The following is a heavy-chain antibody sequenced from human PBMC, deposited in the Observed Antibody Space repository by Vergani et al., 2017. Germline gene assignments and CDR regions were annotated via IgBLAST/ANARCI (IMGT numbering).Heavy chain of an antibody. CDR1: GGFISSGSYY. CDR2: IYTSGST. J-gene: IGHJ4*02. CDR3: ARVSYSSSWTIDY. V-gene: IGHV4-61*02. Sequence: QVQLQESGPGLVKPSQTLSLTCTVSGGFISSGSYYWSWIRQPAGKGLEWIGRIYTSGSTNYNPSLKSRVTISVDTSKNQFSLKLSSVTAADTAVYYCARVSYSSSWTIDYWGQGTLVTVSS. D-gene: IGHD6-13*01.